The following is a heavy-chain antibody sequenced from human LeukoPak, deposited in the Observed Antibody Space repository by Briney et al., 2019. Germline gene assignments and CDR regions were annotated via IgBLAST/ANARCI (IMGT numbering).Heavy chain of an antibody. J-gene: IGHJ6*02. V-gene: IGHV1-46*01. CDR3: AREGGYYYGSGSYYNHYYYYGMDV. Sequence: GASVKVSCKASGYTFTSYYMHWVRQAPGQGLEWMGIINPGGGSTSYAQKFQGRVTITADESTSTAYMELSSLRSEDTAVYYCAREGGYYYGSGSYYNHYYYYGMDVWGQGTTVTVSS. CDR1: GYTFTSYY. CDR2: INPGGGST. D-gene: IGHD3-10*01.